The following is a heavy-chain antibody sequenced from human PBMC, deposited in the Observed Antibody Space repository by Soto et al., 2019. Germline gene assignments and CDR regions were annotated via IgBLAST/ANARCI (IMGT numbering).Heavy chain of an antibody. D-gene: IGHD6-6*01. CDR1: GGSISSYY. Sequence: SETLPLTCTVSGGSISSYYWSWIRQPPGKGLEWIGYIYYSGSTNYNPSLKSRVTISVDTSKNQFSLKLSSVTAADTAVYYCARYSSSPGVDNWFDPWGQGTLVTVSS. J-gene: IGHJ5*02. CDR2: IYYSGST. CDR3: ARYSSSPGVDNWFDP. V-gene: IGHV4-59*01.